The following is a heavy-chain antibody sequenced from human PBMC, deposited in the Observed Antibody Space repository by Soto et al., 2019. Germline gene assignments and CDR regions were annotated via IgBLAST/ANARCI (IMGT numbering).Heavy chain of an antibody. CDR1: GFPFINFA. CDR3: AKLGAAGGYFQFDY. J-gene: IGHJ4*02. D-gene: IGHD3-10*01. Sequence: GGSLRLSCAASGFPFINFAMSWVRQSPGKGLEWVSAISGTGSRTWYADSVRGRFTVSRDNSKNTLYLQMNSLRDEDTAVYYCAKLGAAGGYFQFDYWGPGTLVTVSS. CDR2: ISGTGSRT. V-gene: IGHV3-23*01.